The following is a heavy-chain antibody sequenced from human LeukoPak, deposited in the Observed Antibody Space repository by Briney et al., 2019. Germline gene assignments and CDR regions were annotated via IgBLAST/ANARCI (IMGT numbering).Heavy chain of an antibody. J-gene: IGHJ6*03. CDR3: VKGHCSSSSCFPNYYYYMDV. V-gene: IGHV3-9*01. CDR2: ISWNSGSI. CDR1: GFTFDEHA. Sequence: GGSLRLSCAGSGFTFDEHAMHRVRQAPGKGLEWVSGISWNSGSIAYADSVKGRFTISRDNAKNLLFLQMSSLRAADTALYYCVKGHCSSSSCFPNYYYYMDVWGTGTTVTVSS. D-gene: IGHD2-15*01.